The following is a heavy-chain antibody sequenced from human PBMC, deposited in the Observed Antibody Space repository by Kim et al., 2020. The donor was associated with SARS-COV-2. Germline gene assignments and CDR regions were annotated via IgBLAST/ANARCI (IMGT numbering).Heavy chain of an antibody. Sequence: GGSLRLSCAASGFTFSSYAMSWVRQAPGKGLEWVSAISGSGGSTYYADSVKGRFTISRDNSKNTLYLQMNSLRAEDTAVYYCAKGQREGIWFGELLQLGNWFDPWGQGTLVTVSS. D-gene: IGHD3-10*01. CDR2: ISGSGGST. V-gene: IGHV3-23*01. CDR3: AKGQREGIWFGELLQLGNWFDP. J-gene: IGHJ5*02. CDR1: GFTFSSYA.